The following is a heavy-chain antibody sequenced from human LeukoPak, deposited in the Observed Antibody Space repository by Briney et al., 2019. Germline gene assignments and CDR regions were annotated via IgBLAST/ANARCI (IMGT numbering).Heavy chain of an antibody. Sequence: GRSLRLSCAASGFTFSNYAMHWVRQTPGKGLEWVAVISYDAKFRFYADSMKGRFTISRDNSKDTLYLQLSSLRLNDTAVYFCARGRVVPATRLDYWGRGTLVTVSS. V-gene: IGHV3-30*15. CDR2: ISYDAKFR. D-gene: IGHD2-21*02. CDR3: ARGRVVPATRLDY. J-gene: IGHJ4*02. CDR1: GFTFSNYA.